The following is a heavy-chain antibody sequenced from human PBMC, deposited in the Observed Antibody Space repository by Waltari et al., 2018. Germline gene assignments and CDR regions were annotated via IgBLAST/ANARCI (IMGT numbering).Heavy chain of an antibody. D-gene: IGHD5-12*01. Sequence: QLQLQESGPGLVKPSETLSLTCTVSGGSISSSSYYWGWIRQPPGKGLEWIGSIYYSGSTDYNPSLKSRVPISVDTSKNQFSLKLSSVTAAYTAVYYWARHATQWATIRSPFDYWGQGTLVTVSS. CDR2: IYYSGST. CDR3: ARHATQWATIRSPFDY. V-gene: IGHV4-39*01. CDR1: GGSISSSSYY. J-gene: IGHJ4*02.